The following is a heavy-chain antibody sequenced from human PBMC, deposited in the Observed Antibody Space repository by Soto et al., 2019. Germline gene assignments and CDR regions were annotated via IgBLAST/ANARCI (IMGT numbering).Heavy chain of an antibody. V-gene: IGHV1-2*04. CDR1: GYTFTGYY. Sequence: GASVKVSCKASGYTFTGYYMHWVRQAPGQGLEWMGWINPNSGGTNYAQKFQGWVTMTRDTSTSTAYMELSRLRSEDTAVYYCASYDSRGYYSDYWGQGTLVTVSS. J-gene: IGHJ4*02. D-gene: IGHD3-22*01. CDR3: ASYDSRGYYSDY. CDR2: INPNSGGT.